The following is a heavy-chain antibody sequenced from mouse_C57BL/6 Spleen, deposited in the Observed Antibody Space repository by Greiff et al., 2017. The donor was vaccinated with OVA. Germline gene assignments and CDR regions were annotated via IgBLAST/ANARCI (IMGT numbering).Heavy chain of an antibody. J-gene: IGHJ4*01. CDR1: GYTFTDYN. CDR2: INPNNGGT. V-gene: IGHV1-22*01. Sequence: VQLQQSGPELVKPGASVKMSCKASGYTFTDYNMHWVKQRNGKSLEWIGYINPNNGGTSYNQKFKGKATLTVNKSSSTAYMELRSLTSEDSAVYYCARNYGSSYNYAMDYWGQGTSVTVSS. CDR3: ARNYGSSYNYAMDY. D-gene: IGHD1-1*01.